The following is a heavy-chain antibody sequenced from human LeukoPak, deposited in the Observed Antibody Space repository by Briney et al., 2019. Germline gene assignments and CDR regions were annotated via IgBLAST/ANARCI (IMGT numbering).Heavy chain of an antibody. CDR1: GFTFDNYA. V-gene: IGHV3-9*01. Sequence: PGRSLRLSCAASGFTFDNYAMHWVRQGPGKGLEWVSGINWNSDKIDYADSVKGRFTISRDNSKNTLYLQMNSLRAEDTAVYYCAKDRRSFENDAFDIWGQGTMVTVSS. J-gene: IGHJ3*02. CDR3: AKDRRSFENDAFDI. D-gene: IGHD6-6*01. CDR2: INWNSDKI.